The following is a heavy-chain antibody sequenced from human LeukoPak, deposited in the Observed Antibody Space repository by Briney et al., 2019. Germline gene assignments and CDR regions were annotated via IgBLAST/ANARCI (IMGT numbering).Heavy chain of an antibody. Sequence: LGGSLRLSCAASGFIFTDCSMNWVRQAPGKGLEWVSYIDRTSNNIYYPDSVKGRFTISRDNAKNSLYLQMNSLRDEDTAVYYCARESYWGSAGKGFDSWGQGTLVTVSS. D-gene: IGHD7-27*01. CDR2: IDRTSNNI. CDR1: GFIFTDCS. J-gene: IGHJ4*02. V-gene: IGHV3-48*02. CDR3: ARESYWGSAGKGFDS.